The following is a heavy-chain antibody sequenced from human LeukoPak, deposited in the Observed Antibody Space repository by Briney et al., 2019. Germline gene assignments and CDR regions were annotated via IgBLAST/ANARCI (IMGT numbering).Heavy chain of an antibody. D-gene: IGHD3-22*01. Sequence: PSETLSLTCTVSGGSISSSSCYWGWIRQPPGKGLEWIGSIYYSGSTYYNPSLKSRVTISVDTSKNQFSLKLSSVTAADTAVYYCATRTKANYYDSSGYYFYWGQGTLVTVSS. CDR2: IYYSGST. J-gene: IGHJ4*02. V-gene: IGHV4-39*07. CDR3: ATRTKANYYDSSGYYFY. CDR1: GGSISSSSCY.